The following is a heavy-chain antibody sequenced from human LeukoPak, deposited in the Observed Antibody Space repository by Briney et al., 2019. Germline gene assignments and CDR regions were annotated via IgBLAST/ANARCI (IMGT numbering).Heavy chain of an antibody. J-gene: IGHJ5*02. V-gene: IGHV1-2*02. D-gene: IGHD3-3*01. CDR2: INPDSGGR. CDR3: ARSYDFWSGPPFDP. Sequence: ASVKVSCKASGYTFTDYFIHWVRQAPGRGLEWMGYINPDSGGRNYARKFQGRVTLTRDTSISTAYMELSRLRCDDTAVYYCARSYDFWSGPPFDPWGQGTLVTVSS. CDR1: GYTFTDYF.